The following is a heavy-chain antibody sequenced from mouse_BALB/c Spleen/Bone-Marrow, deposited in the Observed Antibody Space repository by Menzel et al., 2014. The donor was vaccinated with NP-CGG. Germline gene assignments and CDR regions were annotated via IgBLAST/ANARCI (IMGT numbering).Heavy chain of an antibody. D-gene: IGHD1-1*01. CDR3: ARLNYYGNLFV. CDR1: GFDFSRYW. CDR2: INPESSTI. J-gene: IGHJ1*01. Sequence: DVMLVESGGGLVQPGGSLKPSCAASGFDFSRYWMSWVRQAPGKGLEWIGEINPESSTINYTPSLKDKFIISRDNAKNTLYLQMSKVRSEDTALYYCARLNYYGNLFVWGAGTTVTVSS. V-gene: IGHV4-1*02.